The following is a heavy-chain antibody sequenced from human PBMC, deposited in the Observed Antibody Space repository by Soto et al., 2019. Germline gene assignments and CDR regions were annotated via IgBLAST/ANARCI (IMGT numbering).Heavy chain of an antibody. Sequence: QVQLQESGPGLVKPSQTLSLTCSVSGESINSGGYYWSWIRHHPGKGLEWIGYIYDSASAYYNPSLKSRVTISMDTSKNHFAMRLSSVTAADTAVYYCARASSSSSAADYWGQGTQVTVSS. CDR2: IYDSASA. J-gene: IGHJ4*02. V-gene: IGHV4-31*03. CDR3: ARASSSSSAADY. CDR1: GESINSGGYY. D-gene: IGHD6-6*01.